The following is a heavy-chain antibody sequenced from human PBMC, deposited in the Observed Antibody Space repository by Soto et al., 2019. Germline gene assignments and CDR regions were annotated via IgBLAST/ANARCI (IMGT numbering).Heavy chain of an antibody. CDR2: IHYSGST. D-gene: IGHD3-3*01. Sequence: SLSLTGPVSGGSIGRGGYYWSWIRQHPGKGLEWIGYIHYSGSTYYNPSLKSRVTISVDTSKKQFSLKLTSVTAADTAVYYCERDGVVTPLYNGMDVWGQGTKVTVSS. J-gene: IGHJ6*02. CDR3: ERDGVVTPLYNGMDV. CDR1: GGSIGRGGYY. V-gene: IGHV4-31*03.